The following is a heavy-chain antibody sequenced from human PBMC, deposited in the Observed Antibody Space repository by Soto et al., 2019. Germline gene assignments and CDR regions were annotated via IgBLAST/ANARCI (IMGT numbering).Heavy chain of an antibody. D-gene: IGHD3-3*01. Sequence: SVKVTCKASGYTLTYRYLCWVRQANVQGLELMGGIIPIFGTANYAQKFQGRVTITADESTSTAYMELSSLRSEDTAVYYCARVSIFGVVIRPDYYYYGMDVWGQGTTVTGSS. CDR1: GYTLTYRY. CDR3: ARVSIFGVVIRPDYYYYGMDV. V-gene: IGHV1-69*13. CDR2: IIPIFGTA. J-gene: IGHJ6*02.